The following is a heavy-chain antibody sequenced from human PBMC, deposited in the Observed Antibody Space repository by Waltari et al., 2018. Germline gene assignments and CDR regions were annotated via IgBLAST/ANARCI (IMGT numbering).Heavy chain of an antibody. CDR2: IWHDGSNE. D-gene: IGHD4-17*01. CDR1: GFTFSGFG. V-gene: IGHV3-33*01. CDR3: ASQLTTLFDY. Sequence: QVQLVESGGGVVQPGRSLRPPWSASGFTFSGFGMHWVRQAPGKGLEWVAVIWHDGSNEYYVDSVKGRFTISRDNSKNTLYLQMNSLRAEDSAVYYCASQLTTLFDYWGQGTLVTVSS. J-gene: IGHJ4*02.